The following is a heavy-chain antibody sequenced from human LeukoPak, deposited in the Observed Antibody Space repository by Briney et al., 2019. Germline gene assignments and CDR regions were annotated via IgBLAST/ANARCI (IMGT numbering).Heavy chain of an antibody. Sequence: GGSLRLSCAASGFTFSNAWMSWVRQAPGKGLEWVGRIKSKTDGGTTDYAAPVKGRFTISRDDSKNTLCLQMNSLKTEDTAVYYCTTVPIVGATHFDYWGQGTLVTVSS. D-gene: IGHD1-26*01. V-gene: IGHV3-15*01. CDR2: IKSKTDGGTT. CDR3: TTVPIVGATHFDY. CDR1: GFTFSNAW. J-gene: IGHJ4*02.